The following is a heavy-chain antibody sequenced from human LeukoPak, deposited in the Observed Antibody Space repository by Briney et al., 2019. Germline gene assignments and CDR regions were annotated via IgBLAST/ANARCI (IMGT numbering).Heavy chain of an antibody. CDR2: ISSSSSTI. CDR1: GFTFNSFG. CDR3: AKDARTRVPLALFDY. V-gene: IGHV3-48*04. Sequence: PGGSLRLSCAASGFTFNSFGMSWVRQAPGKGLEWLSYISSSSSTIYYADSVRGRFTISRDNAKNSLYLQINSLRADDTAVYYCAKDARTRVPLALFDYWGQGTLVTVSS. D-gene: IGHD1/OR15-1a*01. J-gene: IGHJ4*02.